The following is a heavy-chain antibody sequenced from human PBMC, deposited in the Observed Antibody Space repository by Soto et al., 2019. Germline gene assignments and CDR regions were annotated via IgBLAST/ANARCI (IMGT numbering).Heavy chain of an antibody. V-gene: IGHV4-31*03. Sequence: SETLSLTCTVSGGSISSGGYYWSWIRQHPGKGLEWIGYIYYSGSTYYNPSLKSRVTISVDTSKNQFSLKLSSVTAADTAVYYCARGVLSGTLGYFDYWGQGTLVTVSS. J-gene: IGHJ4*02. CDR1: GGSISSGGYY. D-gene: IGHD3-10*01. CDR2: IYYSGST. CDR3: ARGVLSGTLGYFDY.